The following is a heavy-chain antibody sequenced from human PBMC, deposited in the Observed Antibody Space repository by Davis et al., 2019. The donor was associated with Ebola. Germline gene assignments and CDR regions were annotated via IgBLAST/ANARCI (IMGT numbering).Heavy chain of an antibody. Sequence: GGSLRLSCAISGFTFSTYGISWVRQAPGKGLEWVSYIDTSRNRIYYADSVKGRFTLSRDNANNSLYLHMNSLRAEDTALYYCAGRRPYCGGGTCGFDYWGQGTPVTVSS. CDR2: IDTSRNRI. CDR3: AGRRPYCGGGTCGFDY. CDR1: GFTFSTYG. D-gene: IGHD2-15*01. V-gene: IGHV3-48*03. J-gene: IGHJ4*02.